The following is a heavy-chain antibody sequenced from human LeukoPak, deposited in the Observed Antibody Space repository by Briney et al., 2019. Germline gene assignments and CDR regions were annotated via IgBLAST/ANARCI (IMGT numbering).Heavy chain of an antibody. J-gene: IGHJ6*03. CDR2: TYYRSKWYN. CDR1: GDSVSSNSAA. D-gene: IGHD6-19*01. CDR3: AREWAGGAVAVVYYYYYYYMDV. Sequence: SQTPSLTCAISGDSVSSNSAAWNWIRQSPSRGLEWLGRTYYRSKWYNDYAVSVKSRITINPDTSKNQFSLQLNSVTPEDTAVYYCAREWAGGAVAVVYYYYYYYMDVWGKGTTVTISS. V-gene: IGHV6-1*01.